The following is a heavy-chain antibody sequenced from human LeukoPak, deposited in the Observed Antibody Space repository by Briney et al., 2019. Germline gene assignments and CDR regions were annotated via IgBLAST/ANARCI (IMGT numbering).Heavy chain of an antibody. CDR2: ISSNGGST. J-gene: IGHJ6*02. CDR3: ARATTAAIYLADYYYYGMDV. Sequence: GGSLRLSCAASGFTFSSYAMHWVRQAPGKGLECVSAISSNGGSTYYANSVKGRFTISRDNSKNTLYLQMGSLRAEDMAVYYCARATTAAIYLADYYYYGMDVWGQGTTVTVSS. V-gene: IGHV3-64*01. CDR1: GFTFSSYA. D-gene: IGHD2-2*01.